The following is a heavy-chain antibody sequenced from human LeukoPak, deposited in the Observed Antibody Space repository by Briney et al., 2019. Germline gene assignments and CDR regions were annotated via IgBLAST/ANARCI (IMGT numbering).Heavy chain of an antibody. CDR2: IIPILGIA. V-gene: IGHV1-69*02. J-gene: IGHJ3*02. Sequence: ASVKVSCKASGCTFSSYTFSWVRQAPGPGLEWMGRIIPILGIANYAQKFQGRVTITADKSTSTAYMELGSLRSEDTAVYYCASPRALYCSSTSCQTANGAFDIWGQGTMVTVSS. CDR1: GCTFSSYT. CDR3: ASPRALYCSSTSCQTANGAFDI. D-gene: IGHD2-2*01.